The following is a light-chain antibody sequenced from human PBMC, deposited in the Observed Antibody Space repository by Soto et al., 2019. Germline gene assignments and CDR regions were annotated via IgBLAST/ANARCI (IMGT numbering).Light chain of an antibody. CDR3: QQANSFPLIT. V-gene: IGKV1-39*01. Sequence: IQLPQSPSSLSASVGDRVTITCRASQNINIYLNWYQNKPGTAPNLLIYGASSLQSGVPSRFSGTGSGTDFTLTISSLQSEDFATYYCQQANSFPLITFGQGTRLEIK. J-gene: IGKJ5*01. CDR1: QNINIY. CDR2: GAS.